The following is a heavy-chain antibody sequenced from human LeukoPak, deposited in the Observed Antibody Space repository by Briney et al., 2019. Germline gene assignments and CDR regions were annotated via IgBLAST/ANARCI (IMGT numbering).Heavy chain of an antibody. CDR3: ARDRDYDFWSGYSKGWFDP. V-gene: IGHV4-59*01. Sequence: TPSETLSLTCTVSGGSISSYYWSWIRQPPGKGLEWIGYIYYSGSTNYNPSLKSRVTISVDTSKNQFSLKLSSVTAADTAVYYCARDRDYDFWSGYSKGWFDPWGQGTLVTVSS. D-gene: IGHD3-3*01. CDR1: GGSISSYY. CDR2: IYYSGST. J-gene: IGHJ5*02.